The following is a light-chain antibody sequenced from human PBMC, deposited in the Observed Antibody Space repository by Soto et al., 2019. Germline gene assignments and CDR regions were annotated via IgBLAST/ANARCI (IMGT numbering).Light chain of an antibody. CDR3: CSYADNNDYV. CDR1: SSDVGAYNY. Sequence: QSVLTQPPSASGSLGQEVTISCTGTSSDVGAYNYVSWYQQHPGKAPKLMIYEVTRRPSGVPDRFSGSKSGNTASLNVPGLQAEDEADYYCCSYADNNDYVFGTGTKLTVL. V-gene: IGLV2-8*01. CDR2: EVT. J-gene: IGLJ1*01.